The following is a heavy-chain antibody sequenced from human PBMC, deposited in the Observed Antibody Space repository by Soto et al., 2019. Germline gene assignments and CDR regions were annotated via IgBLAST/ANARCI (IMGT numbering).Heavy chain of an antibody. V-gene: IGHV3-9*01. CDR3: AKGDGFAARDAFDI. J-gene: IGHJ3*02. Sequence: EVQLVESGGGLIQPGRSLRLSCAVSQFTFDDYAMHWVRQAPGKGLEWVSGISWNGGTVGYADSVRGRFTISRDNAKKSLYLQMHRLRPEDTALDYCAKGDGFAARDAFDIWGQGTMVTVSS. CDR1: QFTFDDYA. CDR2: ISWNGGTV. D-gene: IGHD3-16*01.